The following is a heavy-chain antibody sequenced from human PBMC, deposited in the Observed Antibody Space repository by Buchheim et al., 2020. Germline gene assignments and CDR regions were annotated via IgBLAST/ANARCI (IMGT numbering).Heavy chain of an antibody. V-gene: IGHV3-48*03. CDR2: ISSSGSTI. CDR3: AREYSSSWYPPYYGMEV. CDR1: GFTFSSYE. J-gene: IGHJ6*02. D-gene: IGHD6-13*01. Sequence: EVQLVESGGGLVQPGGSLRLSCAASGFTFSSYEMNWVRQAPGKGLEWVSYISSSGSTIYYADSVKGRFTISRDNAKNSLYLQMNSLRAEDTAVYYCAREYSSSWYPPYYGMEVWGQGTT.